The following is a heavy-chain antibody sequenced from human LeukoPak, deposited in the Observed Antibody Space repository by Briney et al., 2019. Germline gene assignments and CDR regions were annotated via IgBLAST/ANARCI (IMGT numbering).Heavy chain of an antibody. CDR1: GGSFSGYY. CDR3: ARSTLGYCSSTSCSSPMDV. D-gene: IGHD2-2*01. CDR2: IYTSGST. V-gene: IGHV4-59*10. J-gene: IGHJ6*02. Sequence: SETLSLTCAVYGGSFSGYYWSWIRQPAGKGLEWIGRIYTSGSTNYNPSLKSRVTMSVDTSKNQFSLKLSSVTAADTAVYYCARSTLGYCSSTSCSSPMDVWGQGTTVTVSS.